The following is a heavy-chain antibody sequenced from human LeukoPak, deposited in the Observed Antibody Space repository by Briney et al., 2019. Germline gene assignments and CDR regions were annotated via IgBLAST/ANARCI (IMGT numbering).Heavy chain of an antibody. Sequence: SETLSLTCTVSGGSISSMNYYWGWIRQPPGKGLEWIGNIYYSGSTYYNPSLKSRVTISVDTSKNQFSLKLRSVTAADTAVYYCARVTGYMIEDYFDYWGQGTLVTVSS. V-gene: IGHV4-39*07. J-gene: IGHJ4*02. CDR1: GGSISSMNYY. CDR3: ARVTGYMIEDYFDY. D-gene: IGHD3-22*01. CDR2: IYYSGST.